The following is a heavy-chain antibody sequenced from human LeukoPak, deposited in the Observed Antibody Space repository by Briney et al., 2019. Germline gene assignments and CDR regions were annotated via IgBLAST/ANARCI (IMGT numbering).Heavy chain of an antibody. Sequence: SETLSLTCTVSGGSISSYYWSWIRQPAGKGLEWIGRIYTSGSTNHNPSLKSRVTMSVDTSKNQFSLKLSSVTAADTAVYYCARDGFLEWSDSNDAFDIWGQGTMVTVSS. CDR3: ARDGFLEWSDSNDAFDI. CDR1: GGSISSYY. V-gene: IGHV4-4*07. J-gene: IGHJ3*02. CDR2: IYTSGST. D-gene: IGHD3-3*01.